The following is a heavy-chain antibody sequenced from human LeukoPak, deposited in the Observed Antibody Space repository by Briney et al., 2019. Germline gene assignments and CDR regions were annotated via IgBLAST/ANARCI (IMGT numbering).Heavy chain of an antibody. J-gene: IGHJ4*02. CDR1: GFTFSTYT. CDR3: AREIHYDFWSGPLPPFDY. CDR2: ISSTSTTI. D-gene: IGHD3-3*01. V-gene: IGHV3-48*01. Sequence: GGSLRLSCAASGFTFSTYTMNWVRQAPGKGLEWISSISSTSTTIYYADSVKGRFTISRDNAKNSLYLQLSSLRAEDTAVYYCAREIHYDFWSGPLPPFDYWGQGTLVTVSS.